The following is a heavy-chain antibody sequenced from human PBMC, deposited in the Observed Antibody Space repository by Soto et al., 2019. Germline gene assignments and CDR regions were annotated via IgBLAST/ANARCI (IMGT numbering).Heavy chain of an antibody. J-gene: IGHJ4*02. CDR2: ISYDGSNK. Sequence: VQLVESGGGLVQPGGSLRLSCAASGFTFSIYAMHWVRQAPGKGLEWVAVISYDGSNKYYADSVKGRFTISRDNSKNTLYLQMNSLRAEDTAVYYCAREDYSNYEYYFDYWGQGTLVTVSS. CDR3: AREDYSNYEYYFDY. V-gene: IGHV3-30-3*01. D-gene: IGHD4-4*01. CDR1: GFTFSIYA.